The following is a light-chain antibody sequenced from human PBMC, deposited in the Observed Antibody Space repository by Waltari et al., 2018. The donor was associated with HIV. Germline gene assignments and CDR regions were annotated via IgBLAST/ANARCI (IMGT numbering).Light chain of an antibody. CDR1: SSDVGGYNP. V-gene: IGLV2-14*01. Sequence: QSALTQPASVSGSPGQSITISCTGTSSDVGGYNPVSWYQQHPGKAPKLMIFEVSNRPSGVSHRFSGSKSGNTASLTISGLQAEDEADYYCSSFTSTSSYVFGTGTKVTVI. CDR2: EVS. J-gene: IGLJ1*01. CDR3: SSFTSTSSYV.